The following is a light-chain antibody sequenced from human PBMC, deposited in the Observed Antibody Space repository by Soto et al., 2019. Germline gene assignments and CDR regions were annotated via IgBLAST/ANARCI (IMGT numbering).Light chain of an antibody. V-gene: IGKV1-9*01. CDR1: QGISSY. Sequence: DIQLTQSPPFLSASVGDRVTITCRASQGISSYLAWYQQKPGKAPKLLIYAASTLQSGVPSRFSGSGSGTEFTLTISSLQPEDFATYYCQQLNSYPTFGGGTKVEIK. CDR2: AAS. J-gene: IGKJ4*01. CDR3: QQLNSYPT.